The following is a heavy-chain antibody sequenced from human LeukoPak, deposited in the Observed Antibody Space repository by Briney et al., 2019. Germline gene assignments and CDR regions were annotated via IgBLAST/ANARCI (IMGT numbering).Heavy chain of an antibody. Sequence: GGSLRLSCAASGFTFSSYGMHWVRQAPGKGLDWVAFIRYDGSNKYYADSVKGRFTISRDNSKNTLYLQMNSLRAEDTAVYYCAKDQWELTYFDYWGQGTLVTVSS. CDR2: IRYDGSNK. CDR3: AKDQWELTYFDY. V-gene: IGHV3-30*02. CDR1: GFTFSSYG. J-gene: IGHJ4*02. D-gene: IGHD1-26*01.